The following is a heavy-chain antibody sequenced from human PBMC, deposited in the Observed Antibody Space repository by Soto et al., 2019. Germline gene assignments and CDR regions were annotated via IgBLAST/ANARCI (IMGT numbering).Heavy chain of an antibody. CDR2: IYYAGST. CDR1: GGSMISYY. CDR3: ARVTGRYYYGMDV. J-gene: IGHJ6*02. V-gene: IGHV4-59*12. Sequence: SETLSVTCTVSGGSMISYYWSWIRQPPGRGLEWIGFIYYAGSTKYNPSLNSRVTISVDTSKNHFSLKLISVTAADTAVYYCARVTGRYYYGMDVWGQGTTVTVSS.